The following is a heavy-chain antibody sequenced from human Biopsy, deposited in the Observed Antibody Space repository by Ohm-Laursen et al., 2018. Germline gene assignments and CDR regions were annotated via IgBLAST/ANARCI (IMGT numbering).Heavy chain of an antibody. CDR2: LKEDGSEK. D-gene: IGHD2-21*01. CDR3: AKIPPSRCDSGECYPIFDY. J-gene: IGHJ4*02. V-gene: IGHV3-7*03. CDR1: GFTFSESW. Sequence: SLRLSCAAFGFTFSESWMSWVRQAPRKGLEWVAYLKEDGSEKNYVDSVKGRFTISRDNAKNSLYLQMNSLRAEDTAIYYCAKIPPSRCDSGECYPIFDYWGQGALVTVSS.